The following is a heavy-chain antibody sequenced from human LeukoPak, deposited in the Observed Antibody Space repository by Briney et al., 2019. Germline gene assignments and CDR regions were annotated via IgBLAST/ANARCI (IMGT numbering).Heavy chain of an antibody. J-gene: IGHJ4*02. CDR3: ARVGIVVVPAAMLDY. CDR1: GYTFTSYA. CDR2: INAGNGNT. V-gene: IGHV1-3*01. Sequence: VSVKVSCKASGYTFTSYAMHWVRQAPGQRLEWMGWINAGNGNTKYSQKFQGRVTITRDTSASTAYMELSSLRSEDTAVYYCARVGIVVVPAAMLDYWGQGTLVTVSS. D-gene: IGHD2-2*01.